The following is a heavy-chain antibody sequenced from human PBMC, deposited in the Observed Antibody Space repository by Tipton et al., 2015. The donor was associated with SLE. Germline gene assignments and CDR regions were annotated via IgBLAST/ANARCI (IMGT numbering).Heavy chain of an antibody. V-gene: IGHV3-30-3*01. CDR3: ARVADSITIFGVVKMFQH. D-gene: IGHD3-3*01. J-gene: IGHJ1*01. CDR2: ISYDGSNK. CDR1: GFTFSSYA. Sequence: SLRLSCAASGFTFSSYAMHWVRQAPGKGLEWVAVISYDGSNKYYADSVKGRFTISRDNSKNTLYLQMNSLRAEDTAVYYCARVADSITIFGVVKMFQHWGQGTLVTVSS.